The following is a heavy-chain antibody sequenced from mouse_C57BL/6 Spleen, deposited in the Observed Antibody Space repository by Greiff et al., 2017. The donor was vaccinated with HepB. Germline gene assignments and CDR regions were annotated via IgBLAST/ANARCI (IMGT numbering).Heavy chain of an antibody. D-gene: IGHD1-1*01. CDR2: ISDGGSYT. CDR3: AREGAYYYADY. V-gene: IGHV5-4*01. Sequence: DVKLVESGGGLVKPGGSLKLSCAASGFTFSSYAMSWVRQTPEKRMEWVATISDGGSYTYYPDNVKGRFTISRDNAKNNLYLQMSHLKSEDTAMYYCAREGAYYYADYWGQGTTLTVSS. CDR1: GFTFSSYA. J-gene: IGHJ2*01.